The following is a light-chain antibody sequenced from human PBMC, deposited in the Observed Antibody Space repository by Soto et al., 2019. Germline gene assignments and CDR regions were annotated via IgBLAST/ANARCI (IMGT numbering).Light chain of an antibody. J-gene: IGLJ2*01. CDR3: SSYTSNAVVV. CDR2: DVG. CDR1: SSDIGTYKY. Sequence: QSALTQPASVSGSPGQSITISCTGTSSDIGTYKYVCWYQQHPGKAPKLIIYDVGDRPSGVSYRFSGSKSGNTASLTISGLQAVVEADYYCSSYTSNAVVVFGGGTKLTVL. V-gene: IGLV2-14*01.